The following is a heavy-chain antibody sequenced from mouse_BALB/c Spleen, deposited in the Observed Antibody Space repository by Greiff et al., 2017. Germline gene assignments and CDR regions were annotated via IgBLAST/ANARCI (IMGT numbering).Heavy chain of an antibody. CDR3: ARDYDYDGYAMDY. J-gene: IGHJ4*01. CDR2: VNPYNGDT. V-gene: IGHV1-20*02. CDR1: GYSFTGYF. D-gene: IGHD2-4*01. Sequence: EVQLVESGPELVKPGASVKISCKASGYSFTGYFMNWVMQSHGKSLEWIGRVNPYNGDTFYNQKFKGKATLTVDKSSSTAHMELRSLASEDSAVYYCARDYDYDGYAMDYWGQGTSVTVSS.